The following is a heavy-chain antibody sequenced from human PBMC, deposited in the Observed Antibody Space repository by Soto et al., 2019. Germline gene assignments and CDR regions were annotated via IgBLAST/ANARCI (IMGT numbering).Heavy chain of an antibody. CDR1: GGSISSGGYY. V-gene: IGHV4-31*03. Sequence: QVQLQESGPGLVKPSQTLSLTCTVSGGSISSGGYYWSWIRQHPGKGLEWSGYIYYSGSTYYNPSLNSRVTISVDTSKNHFSLKLSSVAAADTAVYYCAREARYYGSGSIEKDDLYYMDVWGKGTTVTVSS. D-gene: IGHD3-10*01. CDR2: IYYSGST. J-gene: IGHJ6*03. CDR3: AREARYYGSGSIEKDDLYYMDV.